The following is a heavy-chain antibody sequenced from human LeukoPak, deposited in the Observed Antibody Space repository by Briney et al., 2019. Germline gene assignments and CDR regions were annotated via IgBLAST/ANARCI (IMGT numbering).Heavy chain of an antibody. CDR2: ISRSGDDI. CDR3: VRPLMLRGDQTDY. J-gene: IGHJ4*02. Sequence: GGSLRLSCAGSGFTFSSYAMSWVRQAPGKGLEWVSGISRSGDDIYYADFVRGRSTISRDNSKNTLYLQMNNLRAEDTATYYCVRPLMLRGDQTDYWGQGTLVTVSS. V-gene: IGHV3-23*01. D-gene: IGHD3-10*01. CDR1: GFTFSSYA.